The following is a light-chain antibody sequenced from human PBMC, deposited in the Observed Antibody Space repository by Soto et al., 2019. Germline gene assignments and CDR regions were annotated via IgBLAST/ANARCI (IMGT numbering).Light chain of an antibody. V-gene: IGKV1-33*01. CDR1: QDISNY. CDR3: QQYDHLPIT. J-gene: IGKJ5*01. CDR2: DAS. Sequence: DVQMTQSPSSLSASVGDTITITCQATQDISNYLNWYQQKPGEAPKLLIYDASKLETGVPSRFRGSGSGTDFTFTISSLQPEDVATSHCQQYDHLPITFGQGTRLETK.